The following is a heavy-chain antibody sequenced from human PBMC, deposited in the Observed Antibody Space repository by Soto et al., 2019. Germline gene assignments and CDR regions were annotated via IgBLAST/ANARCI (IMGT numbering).Heavy chain of an antibody. CDR2: IYWNDDK. CDR1: GFSLSTSGVN. D-gene: IGHD3-9*01. V-gene: IGHV2-5*08. Sequence: LTRTSSGFSLSTSGVNVNWIRQPPGKALEWLALIYWNDDKRYSPSLKSRLTITKDTSKNQVVLTMTNMDHVDTPTYYCFFKRSLYRRYQQAFPTRRSSDL. CDR3: FFKRSLYRRYQQAFPTRRSSDL. J-gene: IGHJ2*01.